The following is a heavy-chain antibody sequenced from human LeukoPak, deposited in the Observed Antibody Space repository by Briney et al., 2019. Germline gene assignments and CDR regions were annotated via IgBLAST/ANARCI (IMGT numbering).Heavy chain of an antibody. J-gene: IGHJ4*02. CDR2: IYSDAGT. CDR1: GLIVSSNC. D-gene: IGHD5-24*01. V-gene: IGHV3-66*01. CDR3: ASCGDGYNYFDY. Sequence: GGSLRLSCAASGLIVSSNCMSWVRQAPGKGLEWVSVIYSDAGTYYADSVKGRFTISRDNSKNTLYLQMNNLRAEDTAVYYCASCGDGYNYFDYWGQGTLVTVSS.